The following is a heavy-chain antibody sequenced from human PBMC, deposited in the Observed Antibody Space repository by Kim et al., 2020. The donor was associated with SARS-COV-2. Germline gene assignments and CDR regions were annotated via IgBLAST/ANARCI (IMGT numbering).Heavy chain of an antibody. D-gene: IGHD2-2*01. V-gene: IGHV4-61*01. Sequence: SETLSLTCTVSGGPVSSANYYWTWIRQPPGKGLVLVGYIFYIGTATYNSSLQSRVTMSVDTSKNQFSLKLTSFTAADTAVYYCARDSSLGGLDVWGQGTT. CDR3: ARDSSLGGLDV. CDR2: IFYIGTA. CDR1: GGPVSSANYY. J-gene: IGHJ6*02.